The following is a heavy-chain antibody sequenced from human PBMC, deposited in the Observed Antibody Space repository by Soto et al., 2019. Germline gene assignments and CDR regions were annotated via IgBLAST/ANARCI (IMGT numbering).Heavy chain of an antibody. D-gene: IGHD6-13*01. CDR1: GFTFSDYY. J-gene: IGHJ4*02. V-gene: IGHV3-11*01. Sequence: GGSLRLSCAASGFTFSDYYMSWIRQAPGKGLEWVSYISSSGSTIYYADSVKGRFTISRDNAKNSLYLQMNSLRAEDTAVYYYARKPYSSSWSAYWGQGTLVTVSS. CDR3: ARKPYSSSWSAY. CDR2: ISSSGSTI.